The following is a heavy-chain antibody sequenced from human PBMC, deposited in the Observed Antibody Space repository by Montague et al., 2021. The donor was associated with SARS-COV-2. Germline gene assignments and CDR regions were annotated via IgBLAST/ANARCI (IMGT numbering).Heavy chain of an antibody. V-gene: IGHV4-34*01. J-gene: IGHJ4*02. Sequence: SETLSLTCAVYGGSFSDYFWSWIRQPPGKGLEWVGEINHSGATNYNPSLKSRVTISVDTSRNQFSLYLGSVTAADTAVYYCARGRHHFNMIVMVMPRGEYYFDYWGQGTLVTVSS. CDR3: ARGRHHFNMIVMVMPRGEYYFDY. D-gene: IGHD3-22*01. CDR2: INHSGAT. CDR1: GGSFSDYF.